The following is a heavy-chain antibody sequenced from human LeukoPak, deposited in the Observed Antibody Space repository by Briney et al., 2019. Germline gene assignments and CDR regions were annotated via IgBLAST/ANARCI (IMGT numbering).Heavy chain of an antibody. CDR3: ANIAVAGRKYMDV. V-gene: IGHV4-39*01. Sequence: SETLSLTCTVSGGSISSSSYYWGWVRQPPGKGLEWIGSIYYSGSTYYNPSLKSRVTISVDTSKNQFSLKLSSVTAADTAVYYCANIAVAGRKYMDVWGKGTTVTVSS. CDR1: GGSISSSSYY. CDR2: IYYSGST. D-gene: IGHD6-19*01. J-gene: IGHJ6*03.